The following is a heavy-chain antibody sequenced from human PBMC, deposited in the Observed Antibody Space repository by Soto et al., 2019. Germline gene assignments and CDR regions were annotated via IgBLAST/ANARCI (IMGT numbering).Heavy chain of an antibody. Sequence: QVQLVQSGAEVKKPGASVKVSCKASGYTFTGYYMHWVRQAPGQGLEWMGWINPNSGGTNYAQKFQGRVIMTRDTSISTAYMELSRLRSDDTAVYYCARGNRAAAAGTYYYYGMDVWGQGTTVTVSS. CDR1: GYTFTGYY. D-gene: IGHD6-13*01. V-gene: IGHV1-2*02. J-gene: IGHJ6*02. CDR3: ARGNRAAAAGTYYYYGMDV. CDR2: INPNSGGT.